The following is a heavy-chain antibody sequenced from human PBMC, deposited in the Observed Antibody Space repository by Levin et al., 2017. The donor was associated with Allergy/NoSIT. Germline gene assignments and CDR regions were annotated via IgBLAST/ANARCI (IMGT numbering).Heavy chain of an antibody. D-gene: IGHD2-2*01. J-gene: IGHJ4*02. CDR2: IYHSGST. V-gene: IGHV4-30-2*01. Sequence: SETLSLTCAVSGGSISSGGYSWSWIRQPPGKGLEWIGYIYHSGSTYYNPSLKSRVTISVDRSKNQFSLKLSSVTAADTAVYYCARGDLIRGYCSSTSCYGFDYWGQGTLVTVSS. CDR3: ARGDLIRGYCSSTSCYGFDY. CDR1: GGSISSGGYS.